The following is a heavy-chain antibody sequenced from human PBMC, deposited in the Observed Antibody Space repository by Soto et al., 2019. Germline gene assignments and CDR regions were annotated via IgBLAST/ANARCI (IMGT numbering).Heavy chain of an antibody. CDR2: ISSSSGTI. J-gene: IGHJ6*02. CDR3: ARRYCSSTSCYSLGMDV. Sequence: GGSLRLSCAASGFTCSSYSMNWVRQAPGKGLEWVSYISSSSGTIYYADSVKGRFTISRDNAKNSLYLQMNSLRDEDTAVYYCARRYCSSTSCYSLGMDVWGQGTTVTVSS. D-gene: IGHD2-2*01. V-gene: IGHV3-48*02. CDR1: GFTCSSYS.